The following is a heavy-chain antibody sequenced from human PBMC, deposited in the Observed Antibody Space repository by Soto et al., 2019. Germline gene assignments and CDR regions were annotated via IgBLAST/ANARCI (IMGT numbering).Heavy chain of an antibody. Sequence: QVQLLQSGGEVKTPGASLKVSCKAIGYTSSSYGINWVRQAPGQGLEWMGWISVFNGDTKYAQKFQGRVAITKDPXXXXXXXXXRSLRSDDAAVYFCATKDDHKDDQPYYYGMDIWGQGTTVTVSS. V-gene: IGHV1-18*01. D-gene: IGHD3-16*01. CDR3: ATKDDHKDDQPYYYGMDI. CDR1: GYTSSSYG. J-gene: IGHJ6*02. CDR2: ISVFNGDT.